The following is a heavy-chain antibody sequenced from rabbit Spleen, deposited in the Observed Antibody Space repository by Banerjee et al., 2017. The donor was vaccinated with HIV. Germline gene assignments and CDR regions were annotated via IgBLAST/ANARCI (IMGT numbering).Heavy chain of an antibody. J-gene: IGHJ4*01. CDR1: GFSFSSSYY. D-gene: IGHD6-1*01. Sequence: QEQLEESGGDLVKPDGSLTLTCTASGFSFSSSYYMCWVRQAPGKGLECIACIYADSSGITYYASWAKGRFAISKTSSTTVTLQMTSLTAADMATYFCAREAGYAVQFSLWRPVTLVTVS. V-gene: IGHV1S45*01. CDR2: IYADSSGIT. CDR3: AREAGYAVQFSL.